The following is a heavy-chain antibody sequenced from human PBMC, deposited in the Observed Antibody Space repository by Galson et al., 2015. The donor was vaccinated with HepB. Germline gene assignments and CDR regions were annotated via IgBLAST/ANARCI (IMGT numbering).Heavy chain of an antibody. CDR2: ISYDGSNK. V-gene: IGHV3-30-3*01. CDR3: ARGGGVGTYYGSGSYHY. D-gene: IGHD3-10*01. Sequence: SLRLSCAASGFTFSSYAMHWVRQAPGKGLEWVAVISYDGSNKYYADSVKGRCTISRDNSKNTLDLQMNSLRAEDTAVYYCARGGGVGTYYGSGSYHYWGQGTLVTVSS. CDR1: GFTFSSYA. J-gene: IGHJ4*02.